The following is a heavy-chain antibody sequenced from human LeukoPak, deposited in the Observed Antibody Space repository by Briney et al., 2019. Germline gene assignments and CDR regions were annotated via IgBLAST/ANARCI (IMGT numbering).Heavy chain of an antibody. V-gene: IGHV3-21*01. D-gene: IGHD2-2*01. CDR2: ISSSSSYI. J-gene: IGHJ5*02. CDR3: ARDRDIVVVPGWFDP. Sequence: GGSLRLSCAASGFTFSSYSMNWVRQAPGKGLEWVSSISSSSSYIYYADSVKGRFTTSRDNAKNSLYLQMNSLRAEDTAVYYCARDRDIVVVPGWFDPWGQGTLVTVSS. CDR1: GFTFSSYS.